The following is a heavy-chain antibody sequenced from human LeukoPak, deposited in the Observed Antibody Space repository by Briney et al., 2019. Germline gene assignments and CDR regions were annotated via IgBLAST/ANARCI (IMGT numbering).Heavy chain of an antibody. CDR3: ARRRGAYFDY. CDR2: IYHSGST. D-gene: IGHD1-26*01. Sequence: MASETLSLTCAVSGYSISSGYYWGWIRQPPGKGLEWIGSIYHSGSTYYNPSLKSRVTISVDTSKNQFSLKLSSETAADTAVYYCARRRGAYFDYWGQGTLVTVSS. CDR1: GYSISSGYY. V-gene: IGHV4-38-2*01. J-gene: IGHJ4*02.